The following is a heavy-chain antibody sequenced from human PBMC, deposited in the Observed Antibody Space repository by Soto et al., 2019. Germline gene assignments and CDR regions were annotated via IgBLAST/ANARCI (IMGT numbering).Heavy chain of an antibody. V-gene: IGHV3-33*01. D-gene: IGHD6-19*01. CDR2: IWNDGSNK. CDR1: GFTFSTYG. CDR3: ASSSGWPPNGY. J-gene: IGHJ4*02. Sequence: QVQLVESGGGVVQPGRSLRLSCAASGFTFSTYGMHWVRQAPGKGLEWVAVIWNDGSNKYYADSVKGRFTISRDNSKNTVYLQMNSLRAEDTALYYCASSSGWPPNGYWGQGTLVTVSS.